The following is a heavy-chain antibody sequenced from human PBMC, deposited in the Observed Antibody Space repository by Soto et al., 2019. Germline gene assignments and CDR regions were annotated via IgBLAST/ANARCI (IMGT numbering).Heavy chain of an antibody. V-gene: IGHV3-33*01. CDR3: ARAARLLRYFDWLFDY. CDR2: IWYDGSNK. J-gene: IGHJ4*02. Sequence: PGGSLRLSCAASGFTFSSYGMHWVRQAPGKGLEWVAVIWYDGSNKYYADSVKGRFTISRDNSKNTLYLQMNSLRAEDTAVYYCARAARLLRYFDWLFDYWGQGTLVTVSS. CDR1: GFTFSSYG. D-gene: IGHD3-9*01.